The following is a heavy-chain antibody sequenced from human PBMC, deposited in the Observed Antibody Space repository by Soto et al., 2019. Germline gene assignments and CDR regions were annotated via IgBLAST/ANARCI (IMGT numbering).Heavy chain of an antibody. CDR2: IIPILGIA. CDR1: GGTFSSYT. Sequence: SVKVSCKASGGTFSSYTISWVRQAPGQGLEWMGRIIPILGIANYAQKFQGRVTITADKSTSTAYMELSSLRSEDTAVYYCARRTTPHDAFDIWGQGTMVTVSS. D-gene: IGHD1-7*01. J-gene: IGHJ3*02. CDR3: ARRTTPHDAFDI. V-gene: IGHV1-69*02.